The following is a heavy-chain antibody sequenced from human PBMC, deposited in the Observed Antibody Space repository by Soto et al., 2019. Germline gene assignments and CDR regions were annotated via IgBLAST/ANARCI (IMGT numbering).Heavy chain of an antibody. V-gene: IGHV4-31*03. CDR3: ARTNAYNASFFDS. D-gene: IGHD3-16*01. Sequence: QVQLQEMGPGLVKPSQTLTITCTVSGDSVNSAYWSWIRQLPGKGLEWMGNIYHTGRTFYNPSLKSRLAISIDTSKPLFSLKLRSVTASDTAVYYSARTNAYNASFFDSWGQGTVVTSAS. CDR1: GDSVNSAY. CDR2: IYHTGRT. J-gene: IGHJ4*02.